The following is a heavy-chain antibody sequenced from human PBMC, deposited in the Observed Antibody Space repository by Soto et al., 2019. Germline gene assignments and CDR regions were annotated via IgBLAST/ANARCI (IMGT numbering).Heavy chain of an antibody. CDR2: INPNSGGT. V-gene: IGHV1-2*02. Sequence: ASVKVSCKASGYTFTGYYMHWVRQAPGQGLEWMGWINPNSGGTNYAQKFQGRVTMTRDTSISTAYMELSRLRSDDTAVYYCARGLGYSSGWYSDYYYGMDVWGQGTTVTVSS. J-gene: IGHJ6*02. CDR3: ARGLGYSSGWYSDYYYGMDV. CDR1: GYTFTGYY. D-gene: IGHD6-19*01.